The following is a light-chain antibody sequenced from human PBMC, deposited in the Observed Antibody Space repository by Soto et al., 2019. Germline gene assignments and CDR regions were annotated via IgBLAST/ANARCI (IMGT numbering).Light chain of an antibody. CDR3: QQYNDWPRT. J-gene: IGKJ5*01. CDR2: DTS. V-gene: IGKV3-15*01. CDR1: QSVSSK. Sequence: EIVMTQSPATLSVSPGERATLSCRASQSVSSKLAWYQQKPGQAPRLVIYDTSTRATDIPARFSGSGSGTDFTLTISSLQSEDFGVYYCQQYNDWPRTFGQGTRREIK.